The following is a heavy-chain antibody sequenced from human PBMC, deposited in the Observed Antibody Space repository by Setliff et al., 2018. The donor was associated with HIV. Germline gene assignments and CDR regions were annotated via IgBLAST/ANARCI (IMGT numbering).Heavy chain of an antibody. CDR3: LRERNFWSRSPG. J-gene: IGHJ4*02. CDR1: GFTFGSYA. CDR2: ISGSGGST. D-gene: IGHD3-3*01. Sequence: PGESLKISCAASGFTFGSYAMSWVRQAPGKGLEWVSAISGSGGSTYYADSVEGRFTISRDNAKNTLFLQMNSLTTDDTAVYYCLRERNFWSRSPGWGQGTLVTVSS. V-gene: IGHV3-23*01.